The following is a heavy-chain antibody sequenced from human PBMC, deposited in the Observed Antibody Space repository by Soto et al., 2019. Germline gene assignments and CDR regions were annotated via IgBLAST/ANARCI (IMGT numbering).Heavy chain of an antibody. V-gene: IGHV1-18*01. CDR1: GYTFIRYG. J-gene: IGHJ6*02. CDR3: ARGGYYDNSWGKLSHYGLDV. D-gene: IGHD3-16*01. Sequence: QVQLAQSANEVKKPGASVRVSCKAAGYTFIRYGIAWVRQAPGQGLEWMGWISPYNDYTVHAQKFQGRGSMTADTSTRTVYMNLRGLKSDDTAVYYCARGGYYDNSWGKLSHYGLDVWGQGTSVSVSS. CDR2: ISPYNDYT.